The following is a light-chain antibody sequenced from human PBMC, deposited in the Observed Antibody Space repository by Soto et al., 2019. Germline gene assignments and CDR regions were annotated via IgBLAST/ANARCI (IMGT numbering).Light chain of an antibody. CDR3: QQYDNWPWT. Sequence: EIVMTQSPATQSVSPGGRATLSCRASQSKSDTLAWYQQKPGQAPRLLIHGASTRAPGFPARFSGSGSGTDFTLTISSLQSEDFAVYYCQQYDNWPWTFGQGTKVEIK. CDR2: GAS. CDR1: QSKSDT. J-gene: IGKJ1*01. V-gene: IGKV3-15*01.